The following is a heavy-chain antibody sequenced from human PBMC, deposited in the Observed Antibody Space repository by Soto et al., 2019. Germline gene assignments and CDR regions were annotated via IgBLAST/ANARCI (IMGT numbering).Heavy chain of an antibody. D-gene: IGHD3-3*01. CDR1: GYTFSDYY. Sequence: QVQLVESGGDLVKPGGSLRLSCAASGYTFSDYYMSWIRQAPGKGLEWISYIDTSGTKIYYADSVQGRFTITRDNAKNSQYLEMDSLRDEDTAVYYCASHYDMWSGYLSPMDYWGQGTLVTVSS. CDR2: IDTSGTKI. J-gene: IGHJ4*02. CDR3: ASHYDMWSGYLSPMDY. V-gene: IGHV3-11*01.